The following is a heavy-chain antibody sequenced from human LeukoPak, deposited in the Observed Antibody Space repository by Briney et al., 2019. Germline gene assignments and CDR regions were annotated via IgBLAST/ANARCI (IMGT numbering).Heavy chain of an antibody. CDR2: ISGRGALK. CDR1: GFSFSNHA. D-gene: IGHD3-10*01. J-gene: IGHJ4*02. CDR3: AKGRGYYLVGFFDY. Sequence: GGSLRLSCVASGFSFSNHAMTWVRQAPGKGLEWVSIISGRGALKDYAEPVKGRFTISRDNSKNTLYLQMNILRAEDTALYYCAKGRGYYLVGFFDYWGQGTLVTVSS. V-gene: IGHV3-23*01.